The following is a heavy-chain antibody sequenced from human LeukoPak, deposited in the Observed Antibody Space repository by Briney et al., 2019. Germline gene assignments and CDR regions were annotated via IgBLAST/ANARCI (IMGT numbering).Heavy chain of an antibody. CDR1: GFTFSSYA. J-gene: IGHJ4*02. D-gene: IGHD6-19*01. CDR3: AKGMGYSSGWRTYFDY. CDR2: ISGSGGST. Sequence: GGSLRLSCAASGFTFSSYAMSGGRQAPGKGVECGSAISGSGGSTYSADSVKGRFPISRDNSKNTLYLQMNSLRAEDTAVYYCAKGMGYSSGWRTYFDYWGQGTLVTVSS. V-gene: IGHV3-23*01.